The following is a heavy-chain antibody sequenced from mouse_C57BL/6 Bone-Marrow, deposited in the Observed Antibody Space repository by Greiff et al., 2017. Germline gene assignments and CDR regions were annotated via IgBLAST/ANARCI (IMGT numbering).Heavy chain of an antibody. D-gene: IGHD1-1*01. V-gene: IGHV5-12*01. J-gene: IGHJ2*01. Sequence: EVKVVESGGGLVQPGGSLKLSCAASGFTFSDYYMYWVRQTPEKRLEWVAYISNGGGSPYYPDTVKGRFTISRDNAKNTLYLQMSRLKSEDTAMYYCARASYGSSDFDYWGQGTTLTVSS. CDR1: GFTFSDYY. CDR2: ISNGGGSP. CDR3: ARASYGSSDFDY.